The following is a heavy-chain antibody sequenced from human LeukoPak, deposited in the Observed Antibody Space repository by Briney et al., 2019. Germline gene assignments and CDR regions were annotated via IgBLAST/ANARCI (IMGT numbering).Heavy chain of an antibody. CDR3: ARGGQGTTCASFDY. J-gene: IGHJ4*01. CDR1: GFTFSSYG. V-gene: IGHV3-30*03. D-gene: IGHD1-1*01. Sequence: GGSLRLSCAASGFTFSSYGTHWVRQAPGKGLEWVAVISYDGSNKYYADSVKGRFTISRDNSKNTLYLQMNSLRAEDSAVYYCARGGQGTTCASFDYWGQGTLVTVSS. CDR2: ISYDGSNK.